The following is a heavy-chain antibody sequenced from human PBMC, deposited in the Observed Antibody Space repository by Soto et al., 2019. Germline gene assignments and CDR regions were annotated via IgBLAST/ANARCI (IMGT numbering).Heavy chain of an antibody. D-gene: IGHD6-13*01. CDR2: IWYDGSNK. V-gene: IGHV3-33*01. Sequence: PGKGLEWVAVIWYDGSNKYYADSVKGRFTISRDNSKNTLYLQMNSLRAEDTAVYYCARGYSSSSAAFDYWGQGTLVTVSS. J-gene: IGHJ4*02. CDR3: ARGYSSSSAAFDY.